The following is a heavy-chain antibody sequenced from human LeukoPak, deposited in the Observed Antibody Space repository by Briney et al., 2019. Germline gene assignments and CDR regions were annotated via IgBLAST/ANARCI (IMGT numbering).Heavy chain of an antibody. J-gene: IGHJ4*02. V-gene: IGHV4-30-2*01. Sequence: SETLSLTCAVSGGSISSGGYPWSWIRQPPGKGLEWIGYIYHSGSTYYNPSLKSRVTISVDTSKNQFSLKLSSVTAADTAVYYCARDPVAYCGGDCYSLFDYWGQGTLVTVSS. CDR2: IYHSGST. CDR3: ARDPVAYCGGDCYSLFDY. D-gene: IGHD2-21*02. CDR1: GGSISSGGYP.